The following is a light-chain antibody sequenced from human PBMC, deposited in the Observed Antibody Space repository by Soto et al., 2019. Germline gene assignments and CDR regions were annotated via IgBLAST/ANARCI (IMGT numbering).Light chain of an antibody. V-gene: IGLV2-14*01. CDR1: SSNIDVFDL. CDR2: DIN. CDR3: VSYTTSASYV. Sequence: QSALTQPASVSGSPGQSITISCTGTSSNIDVFDLVSWYRQHPGKAPKLMIYDINNRPSGVSNRFSGSKSGNTASLTISGLQAEDEADYYCVSYTTSASYVFGTGTKVTVL. J-gene: IGLJ1*01.